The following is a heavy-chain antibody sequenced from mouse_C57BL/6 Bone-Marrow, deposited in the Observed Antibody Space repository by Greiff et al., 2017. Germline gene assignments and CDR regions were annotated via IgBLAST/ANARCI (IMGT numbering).Heavy chain of an antibody. D-gene: IGHD4-1*01. J-gene: IGHJ3*01. CDR3: TRGDWAWFAY. Sequence: QVQLQQSGAELVRPGASVTLSCKASGYTFTDYEMHWVKQTPVHGLEWIGAIDPETGGTAYNQKFKGKAILTADKSSSTAYMELRSLTSEDSAVYYWTRGDWAWFAYWGQGTLVTVSA. V-gene: IGHV1-15*01. CDR2: IDPETGGT. CDR1: GYTFTDYE.